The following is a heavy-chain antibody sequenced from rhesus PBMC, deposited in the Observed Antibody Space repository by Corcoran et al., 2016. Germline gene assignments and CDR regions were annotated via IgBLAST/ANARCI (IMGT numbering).Heavy chain of an antibody. CDR3: ARVPLYGNFDY. J-gene: IGHJ4*01. Sequence: QLQLQESGPGLVKPSETLSLTCAVSGGAISSTYWCWIRQPPGQGREWIGRIPGRGGSTDDNPSLKSRVTSSTDTSKNQFSLKLSSVTAADTAVYYCARVPLYGNFDYWGQGVLVTVSS. V-gene: IGHV4-173*01. CDR2: IPGRGGST. D-gene: IGHD2-2*01. CDR1: GGAISSTY.